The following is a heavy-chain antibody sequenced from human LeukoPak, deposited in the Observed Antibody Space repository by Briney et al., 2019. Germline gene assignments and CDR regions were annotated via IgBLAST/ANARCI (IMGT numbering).Heavy chain of an antibody. D-gene: IGHD3-3*01. V-gene: IGHV3-33*01. J-gene: IGHJ4*02. Sequence: PGGSLRLSCAASGFTFSSYGMHWVRQAPGKGLEWVAVIWYDGSNKYYADSVKGRFTISRDNSKNTLYLQMNSLRAEDTAVYYCARVRGSGYYYAFDYWGQGTLVTVSS. CDR2: IWYDGSNK. CDR3: ARVRGSGYYYAFDY. CDR1: GFTFSSYG.